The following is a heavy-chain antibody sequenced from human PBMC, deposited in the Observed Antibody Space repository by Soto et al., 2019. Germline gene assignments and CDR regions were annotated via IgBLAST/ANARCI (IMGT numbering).Heavy chain of an antibody. D-gene: IGHD1-1*01. Sequence: PGGSLRLSCEGSGFTFNPYNMNWVRQAPGKGLEWVASISTSSSYIYYAASVEGRFTVSRDNAKNSLYLQMSDLRDEDTAVYYCARELERATSKNWFDSWGQGTQVTVSS. CDR1: GFTFNPYN. CDR2: ISTSSSYI. V-gene: IGHV3-21*01. J-gene: IGHJ5*01. CDR3: ARELERATSKNWFDS.